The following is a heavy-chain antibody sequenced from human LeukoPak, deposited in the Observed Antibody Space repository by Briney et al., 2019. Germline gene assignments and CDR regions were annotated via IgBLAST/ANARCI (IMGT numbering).Heavy chain of an antibody. CDR2: VYYSGST. D-gene: IGHD5-24*01. J-gene: IGHJ4*02. CDR3: ARGYNFVDMASCDY. CDR1: GASGGYS. V-gene: IGHV4-30-4*07. Sequence: PSETLSLTCDVSGASGGYSWSWIRQPPGKGLEWIGYVYYSGSTYYSPSLKSRVTISVDTSKKQFSLNLTSVTAADTAVYYCARGYNFVDMASCDYWGQGILVTVSS.